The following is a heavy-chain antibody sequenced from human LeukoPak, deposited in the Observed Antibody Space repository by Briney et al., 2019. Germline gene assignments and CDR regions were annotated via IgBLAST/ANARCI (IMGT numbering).Heavy chain of an antibody. V-gene: IGHV1-69*05. CDR2: IIPIFGTA. J-gene: IGHJ4*02. Sequence: SVKVSCKASGGTFSSYAISWVRQAPGQGLEWMGGIIPIFGTANYAQKFQGRVTITTDESTSTAYMELSSLRSEDTAVYYCARDVGGVTYYFDYWGQGTLVTVSS. CDR1: GGTFSSYA. D-gene: IGHD3-16*01. CDR3: ARDVGGVTYYFDY.